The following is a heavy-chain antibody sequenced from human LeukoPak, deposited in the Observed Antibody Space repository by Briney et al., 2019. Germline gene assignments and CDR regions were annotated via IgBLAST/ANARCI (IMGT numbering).Heavy chain of an antibody. CDR2: IYHSGST. V-gene: IGHV4-59*08. CDR3: ARTSSSGLVGGYYFDY. D-gene: IGHD6-19*01. Sequence: SETLSLTCIVSADSISRYYWSWIRQPPGKGLEWVGNIYHSGSTKYNPSLKSRVTISLDTSKNQVSLKLTSVTAADTAVYYCARTSSSGLVGGYYFDYWGQGTLVTVSS. CDR1: ADSISRYY. J-gene: IGHJ4*02.